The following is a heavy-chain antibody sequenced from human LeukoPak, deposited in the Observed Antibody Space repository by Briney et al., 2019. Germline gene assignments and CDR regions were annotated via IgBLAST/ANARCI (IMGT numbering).Heavy chain of an antibody. CDR1: GGSFSGYY. Sequence: PSETLSLTCAVYGGSFSGYYWSWIRQPPGKGLEWIGEINHSGSTNYNPSLKSRVTISVDTSKNQFSLKLSSVTAADTAVYYCARGSTVVPAAVRSFDYWGQGTLVTVSS. CDR3: ARGSTVVPAAVRSFDY. D-gene: IGHD2-2*01. V-gene: IGHV4-34*01. J-gene: IGHJ4*02. CDR2: INHSGST.